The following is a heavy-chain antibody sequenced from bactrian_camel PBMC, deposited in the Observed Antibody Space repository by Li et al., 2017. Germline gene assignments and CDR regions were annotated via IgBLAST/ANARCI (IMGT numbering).Heavy chain of an antibody. CDR2: ISSGGNT. D-gene: IGHD5*01. V-gene: IGHV3S10*01. Sequence: VQLVESGGGSVQPGGSLRLSCAASGFTFDNYAMSWVRQAPGKGLEWVSVISSGGNTYYADSVKGRFTISKDNAKNTVYLQLNSLKTEDMAMYYCTKGEAPFMGWVYEYNYWGQGTQVTVS. CDR3: TKGEAPFMGWVYEYNY. CDR1: GFTFDNYA. J-gene: IGHJ4*01.